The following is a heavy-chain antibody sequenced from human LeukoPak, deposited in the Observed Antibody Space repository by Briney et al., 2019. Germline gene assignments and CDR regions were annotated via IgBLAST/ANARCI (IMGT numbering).Heavy chain of an antibody. D-gene: IGHD3-3*01. J-gene: IGHJ4*02. Sequence: PSETLSLTCTVSGGSISGYYWTWIRQPADKRLEWLGRMYTSGDTYYNPSLRSRLTISLDKAKNQISLDVRSVTAADTAVYFCARDTVFSVQIPGFYGLDLWGQGALVTVSS. CDR1: GGSISGYY. CDR3: ARDTVFSVQIPGFYGLDL. V-gene: IGHV4-4*07. CDR2: MYTSGDT.